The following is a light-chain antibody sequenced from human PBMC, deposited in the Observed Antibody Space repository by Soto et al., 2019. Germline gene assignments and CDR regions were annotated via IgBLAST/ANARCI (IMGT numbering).Light chain of an antibody. CDR2: DAS. CDR1: QSISSNY. V-gene: IGKV3-20*01. CDR3: QQYGSSL. J-gene: IGKJ4*01. Sequence: EIVLTQSPGTLSLSPGERATLSCRASQSISSNYLAWYQQTPGQAPRLLIYDASSRAAGIPDRFSGSGSGTDFTLTISILEPEDIAVYYCQQYGSSLFGGGTKV.